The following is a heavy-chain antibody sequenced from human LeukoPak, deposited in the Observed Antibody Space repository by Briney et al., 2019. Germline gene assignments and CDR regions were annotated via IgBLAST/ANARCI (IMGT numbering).Heavy chain of an antibody. D-gene: IGHD1-26*01. J-gene: IGHJ3*02. CDR1: GGSISSGHSS. CDR2: IYHSGSS. Sequence: SETLSLTCAVSGGSISSGHSSWNWFRQSPGKGLEWIGYIYHSGSSYYNPSLKSRVAISVDRSKNQFSLKLRSVTAADTALYYCARGGTAFDIWGQGTMVTVSS. CDR3: ARGGTAFDI. V-gene: IGHV4-30-2*06.